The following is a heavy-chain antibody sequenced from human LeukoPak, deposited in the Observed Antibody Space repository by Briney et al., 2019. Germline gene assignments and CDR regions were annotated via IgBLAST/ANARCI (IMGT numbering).Heavy chain of an antibody. CDR1: GGSISSSSYY. V-gene: IGHV4-39*01. CDR2: IYYSGST. CDR3: ARHYYDSSGYYSPDY. J-gene: IGHJ4*02. D-gene: IGHD3-22*01. Sequence: PSETLSLTCTVSGGSISSSSYYWGWIRQPPGKGLEWIGSIYYSGSTYYNPSLKSRVTISVDTSKNQFSLKLSSVTAADTAVYYCARHYYDSSGYYSPDYWGQGTLVTVSS.